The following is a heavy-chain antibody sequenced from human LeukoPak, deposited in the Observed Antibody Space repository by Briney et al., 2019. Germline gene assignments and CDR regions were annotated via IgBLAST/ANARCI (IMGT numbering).Heavy chain of an antibody. CDR3: SRGGIAAAGTFY. CDR1: GFIFKNYA. J-gene: IGHJ4*02. CDR2: VSASAGST. Sequence: GGSLRLSCADSGFIFKNYAMTWVRQAPGKGLEWVSTVSASAGSTYYADSVKGRFTISRDNAKNTPYLQMNSLRGEDTAVYYCSRGGIAAAGTFYWGQGTLVTVSS. D-gene: IGHD6-13*01. V-gene: IGHV3-23*01.